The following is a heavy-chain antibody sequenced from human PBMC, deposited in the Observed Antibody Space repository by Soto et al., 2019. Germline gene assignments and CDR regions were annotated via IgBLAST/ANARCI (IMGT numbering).Heavy chain of an antibody. CDR1: GFTFSNAW. CDR3: TTDHSIAVAGTIDFDY. V-gene: IGHV3-15*01. D-gene: IGHD6-19*01. Sequence: EVQLVESGGGLVKPGGSVRLSCAASGFTFSNAWMSWVRQAPGKGLEWVGRIKSKTDGGTTDYAAPVKGRFTISRDDSKNTLYLQMNSLKTEDTAVYYCTTDHSIAVAGTIDFDYWGQGTLVTVSS. J-gene: IGHJ4*02. CDR2: IKSKTDGGTT.